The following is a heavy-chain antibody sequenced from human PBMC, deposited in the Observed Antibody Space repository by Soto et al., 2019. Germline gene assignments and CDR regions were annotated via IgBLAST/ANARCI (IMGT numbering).Heavy chain of an antibody. V-gene: IGHV1-24*01. CDR3: ATADRLRFLEWLLDY. CDR1: GYTLTELS. D-gene: IGHD3-3*01. CDR2: FDPEDGET. Sequence: ASVKVSCKVSGYTLTELSMHWVRQAPGKGLEWMGGFDPEDGETIYAQKFQGRVTMTEDTSTDTAYMELSSLRSEDTAVYYCATADRLRFLEWLLDYWGRGTLVTVSS. J-gene: IGHJ4*02.